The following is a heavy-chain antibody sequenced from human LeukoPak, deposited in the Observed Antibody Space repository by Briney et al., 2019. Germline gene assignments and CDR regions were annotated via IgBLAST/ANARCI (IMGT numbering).Heavy chain of an antibody. V-gene: IGHV1-46*01. CDR2: INPSGGST. Sequence: GASVKVSCKASGYTFTSYYMHWVRQAPGQGLEWVGIINPSGGSTSYAQKFQGRVTMTRDTSTSTVYMELSSLRSEDTAVYYCARGASIKWLLYLSPFDYWGQGTLVTVSS. J-gene: IGHJ4*02. CDR3: ARGASIKWLLYLSPFDY. CDR1: GYTFTSYY. D-gene: IGHD3-3*01.